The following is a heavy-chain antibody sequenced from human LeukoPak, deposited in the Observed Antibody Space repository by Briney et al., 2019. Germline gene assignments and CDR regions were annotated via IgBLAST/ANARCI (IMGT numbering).Heavy chain of an antibody. CDR3: AKEGPTPPPYYYYYMNA. CDR1: GFTFSSYA. CDR2: ISGSGGST. V-gene: IGHV3-23*01. Sequence: GGSLRLSCAASGFTFSSYAMSWVRQAPGKGLEWVSAISGSGGSTYYADSVKGRFTISRDNSKNTLSLQMNSLRAEDTAVYYCAKEGPTPPPYYYYYMNAWGKGTTVTVSS. J-gene: IGHJ6*03. D-gene: IGHD3-16*01.